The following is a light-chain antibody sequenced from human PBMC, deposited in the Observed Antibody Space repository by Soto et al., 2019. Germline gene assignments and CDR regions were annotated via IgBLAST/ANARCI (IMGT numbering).Light chain of an antibody. J-gene: IGLJ1*01. CDR3: PSIDNGVSAYHV. CDR1: SSNIAGYD. Sequence: QSVRTQPPSVSGAPGQRVTISCTGSSSNIAGYDVHWYQQLPGTAPKLLIYGNSNRPSGVPDRFSGSKSGTSASLAITVLQAEDDFYYFCPSIDNGVSAYHVFGTGT. V-gene: IGLV1-40*01. CDR2: GNS.